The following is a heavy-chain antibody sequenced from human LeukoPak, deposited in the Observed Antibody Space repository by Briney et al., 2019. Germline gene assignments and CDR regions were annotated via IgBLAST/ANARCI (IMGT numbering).Heavy chain of an antibody. CDR1: GYTFTSYG. V-gene: IGHV1-18*01. CDR3: ARDIWPPGFWSGYYLEPPSYGMDV. Sequence: ASVKVSCKASGYTFTSYGISWVRLAPGQGLEWMGWISAYNGNTNYAQKLQGRVTMTTDTSTSTAYMELRSLRSEDTAVYYCARDIWPPGFWSGYYLEPPSYGMDVWGQGTTVTVSS. D-gene: IGHD3-3*01. J-gene: IGHJ6*02. CDR2: ISAYNGNT.